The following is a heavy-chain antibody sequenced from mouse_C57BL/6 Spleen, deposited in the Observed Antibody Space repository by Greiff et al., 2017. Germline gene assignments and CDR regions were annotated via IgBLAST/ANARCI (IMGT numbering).Heavy chain of an antibody. J-gene: IGHJ4*01. D-gene: IGHD1-1*01. Sequence: EVQLQQSGPELVKPGASVTMSCKASGYTFTDYNMHWVKQSHGKSLEWIGYINPNNGGTSYNQKFKGKATLTVNKSSSTAYMELRSLTSEDSAVYYCARNLDYYGGEAMDYWGQGTSVTVSS. CDR2: INPNNGGT. CDR3: ARNLDYYGGEAMDY. V-gene: IGHV1-22*01. CDR1: GYTFTDYN.